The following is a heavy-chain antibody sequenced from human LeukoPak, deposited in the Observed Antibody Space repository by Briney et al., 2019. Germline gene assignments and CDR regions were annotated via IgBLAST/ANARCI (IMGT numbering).Heavy chain of an antibody. CDR1: GYTLTELS. J-gene: IGHJ4*02. CDR2: FDPEDGET. D-gene: IGHD6-6*01. V-gene: IGHV1-24*01. CDR3: AKQGEWQLVPRGYFDY. Sequence: ASVKVSCKVSGYTLTELSMHWVRQAPGKGLEWMGGFDPEDGETIYAQKFQGRVTMTEDTSTDTAYMELSSLRSEDTAVYYCAKQGEWQLVPRGYFDYWGQGTLVTVSS.